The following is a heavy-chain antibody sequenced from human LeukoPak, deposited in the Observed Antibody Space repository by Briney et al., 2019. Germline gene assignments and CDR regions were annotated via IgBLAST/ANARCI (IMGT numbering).Heavy chain of an antibody. V-gene: IGHV4-4*02. CDR1: GGSISDTNY. D-gene: IGHD3-9*01. CDR2: IFHTGRT. CDR3: ARANFDTLTGWGHFDS. J-gene: IGHJ4*02. Sequence: NSSGTLSLTCVVSGGSISDTNYWSWVRQSPGKGLEWIGEIFHTGRTNSNPSLKSRATLSVDKSKNQFSLKMNSVTAADTAMYYCARANFDTLTGWGHFDSWGQGTLVTVSS.